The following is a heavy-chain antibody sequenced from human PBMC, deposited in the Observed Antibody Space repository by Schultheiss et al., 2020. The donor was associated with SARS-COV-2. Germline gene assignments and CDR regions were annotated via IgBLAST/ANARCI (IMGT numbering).Heavy chain of an antibody. CDR1: GGSFSGYY. Sequence: SETLSLTCAVYGGSFSGYYWSWIRQPPGKGLEWIGYIYYSGSTNYNPSLKSRVTISVDTSKNQFSLKLSSVTAADTAVYYCARQPYYDILTGYYYYYYMDVWGKGTTVTVSS. D-gene: IGHD3-9*01. J-gene: IGHJ6*03. V-gene: IGHV4-59*08. CDR2: IYYSGST. CDR3: ARQPYYDILTGYYYYYYMDV.